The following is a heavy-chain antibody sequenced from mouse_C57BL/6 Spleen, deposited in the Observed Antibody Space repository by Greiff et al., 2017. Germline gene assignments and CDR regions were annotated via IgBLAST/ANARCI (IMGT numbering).Heavy chain of an antibody. CDR2: INYDGSST. CDR3: ARVPIYYDYPYYAMDY. V-gene: IGHV5-16*01. Sequence: EVQWVESEGGLVQPGSSMKLSCTASGFTFSDYYMAWVRQVPEKGLEWVANINYDGSSTYYLDSLKSRFIISRDNAKNILYLQMSSLKSEDTATYYCARVPIYYDYPYYAMDYWGQGTSVTVSS. J-gene: IGHJ4*01. CDR1: GFTFSDYY. D-gene: IGHD2-4*01.